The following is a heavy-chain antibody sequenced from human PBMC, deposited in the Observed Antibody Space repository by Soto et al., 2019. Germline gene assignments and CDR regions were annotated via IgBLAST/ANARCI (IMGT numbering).Heavy chain of an antibody. CDR1: GFTVSSNY. D-gene: IGHD3-22*01. J-gene: IGHJ4*02. Sequence: GGSLRLSCAASGFTVSSNYMSWVRQAPGKGLEWVSVIYSDGSTYYADSVKGRFTISRDNSKNMLYLQMNSLRAEDTAVYYCAKDRNYYDSSGYDYWGQGTLVTVSS. CDR3: AKDRNYYDSSGYDY. V-gene: IGHV3-53*01. CDR2: IYSDGST.